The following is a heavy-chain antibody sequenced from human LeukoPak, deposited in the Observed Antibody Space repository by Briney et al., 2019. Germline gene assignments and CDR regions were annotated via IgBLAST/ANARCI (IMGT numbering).Heavy chain of an antibody. V-gene: IGHV1-46*01. Sequence: ASVKVSCKASGYTFTSYYMHWVRQAPGQGLEWMGIINPSGGSTSYAQKFQGRVTMTRDMSTSTVYMELSSLSSEDTAVYYCARAPSNYAYIDYWGQGTLVTVSS. CDR3: ARAPSNYAYIDY. CDR2: INPSGGST. CDR1: GYTFTSYY. J-gene: IGHJ4*02. D-gene: IGHD4-11*01.